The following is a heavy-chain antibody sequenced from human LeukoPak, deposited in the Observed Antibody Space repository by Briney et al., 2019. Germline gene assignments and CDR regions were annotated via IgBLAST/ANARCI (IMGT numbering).Heavy chain of an antibody. CDR1: GFTFSSYA. D-gene: IGHD3-16*02. J-gene: IGHJ5*02. V-gene: IGHV3-30*14. CDR2: ISYDGSNK. CDR3: ARYSYREWFDP. Sequence: GGSLRLSCAASGFTFSSYAMHWVRQAPGKGLEWVAVISYDGSNKYYADSVKGRFTISRDNSKNTLYLQMNNLRAEDTAVYYCARYSYREWFDPWGQGTLVTVSS.